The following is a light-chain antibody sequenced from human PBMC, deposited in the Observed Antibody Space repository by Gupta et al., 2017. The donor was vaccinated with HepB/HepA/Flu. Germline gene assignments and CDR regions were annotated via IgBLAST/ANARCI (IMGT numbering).Light chain of an antibody. Sequence: SFELTQPPSVSVSPGQTATIPCSGDKLGDKFAFWYQQKAGQSPVLINDQDDKRPTGMPEPFSGFNSRNTATLTISGTQAVDEADYHGQAWDSSTGVFGGGTKLTVL. CDR2: QDD. J-gene: IGLJ2*01. CDR1: KLGDKF. CDR3: QAWDSSTGV. V-gene: IGLV3-1*01.